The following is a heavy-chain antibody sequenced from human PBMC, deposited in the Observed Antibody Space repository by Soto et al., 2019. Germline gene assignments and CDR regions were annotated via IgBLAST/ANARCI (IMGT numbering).Heavy chain of an antibody. CDR3: AKNWNWGSLVH. CDR1: GDSISTDY. D-gene: IGHD7-27*01. CDR2: IYYGGST. J-gene: IGHJ4*02. V-gene: IGHV4-59*08. Sequence: QVHLQESGPGLVKPSETLSLTCTVSGDSISTDYWSWIRQSPGKGLEWIGLIYYGGSTNYNPSLKSRVTLSVDTPKNQFSLKLSSVTAADTAVYYCAKNWNWGSLVHWGQGTLVTVSS.